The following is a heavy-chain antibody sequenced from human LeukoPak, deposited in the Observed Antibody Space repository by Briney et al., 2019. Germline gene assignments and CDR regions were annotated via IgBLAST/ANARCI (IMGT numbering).Heavy chain of an antibody. Sequence: SETLSLTCTVSGGSICDYYWSWIRQPPGKGRECIGYVYSGSTSYSPSLKSRVTISVDTSKNQFSLKLSSVTAADTAVYYCARGPYSSSWESLTDGNDYWGQGTLVTVSS. CDR2: VYSGST. CDR1: GGSICDYY. V-gene: IGHV4-59*01. CDR3: ARGPYSSSWESLTDGNDY. J-gene: IGHJ4*02. D-gene: IGHD6-13*01.